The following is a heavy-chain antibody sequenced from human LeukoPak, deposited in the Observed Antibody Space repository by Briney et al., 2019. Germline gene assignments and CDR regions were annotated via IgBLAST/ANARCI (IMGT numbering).Heavy chain of an antibody. D-gene: IGHD6-19*01. V-gene: IGHV3-9*03. Sequence: GGSLRLSCAASGFTFDDYAMHWVRQAPGKGLEWVSGISWNSGSIGYADSVKGRFTISRDNAKNSLYLQMNSLRAEDMALYYCAKGVYSSGSADAFDIWGQGIMVTVSS. CDR1: GFTFDDYA. CDR2: ISWNSGSI. CDR3: AKGVYSSGSADAFDI. J-gene: IGHJ3*02.